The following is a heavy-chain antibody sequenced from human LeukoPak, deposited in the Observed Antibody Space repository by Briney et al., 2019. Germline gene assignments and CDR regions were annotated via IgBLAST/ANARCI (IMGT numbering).Heavy chain of an antibody. D-gene: IGHD6-19*01. V-gene: IGHV1-2*02. Sequence: ASVKFSCKASGYTFTGYYMHWVRQAPGQGLEWMGWINPNSGGTNYAQKFQGRVTMTRDTSISTAYMELSRLRSDDTAVYYCAREVEYSSGWYVTWGQGTLVTVSS. CDR1: GYTFTGYY. CDR2: INPNSGGT. CDR3: AREVEYSSGWYVT. J-gene: IGHJ5*02.